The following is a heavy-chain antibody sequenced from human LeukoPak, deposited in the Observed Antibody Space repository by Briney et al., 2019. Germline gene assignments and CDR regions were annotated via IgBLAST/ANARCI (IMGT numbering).Heavy chain of an antibody. D-gene: IGHD3-22*01. Sequence: PGGPLRLSCAASGFTFDDYAMHWVRQAPGKGLEWVSGISWNSGNIGYVDSVKGRFTTSRDNAKNSLYLQMNGLRAEDTAFYFCAKNRGVSAYYFDAFDVWGQGTMVTVSS. CDR2: ISWNSGNI. CDR3: AKNRGVSAYYFDAFDV. V-gene: IGHV3-9*01. J-gene: IGHJ3*01. CDR1: GFTFDDYA.